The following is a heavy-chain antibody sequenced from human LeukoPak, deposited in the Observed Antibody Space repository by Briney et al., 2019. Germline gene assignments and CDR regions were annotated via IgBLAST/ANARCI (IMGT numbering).Heavy chain of an antibody. CDR2: IYDSGST. D-gene: IGHD1-26*01. Sequence: SGTLYLTCSVSGGSISTYYWSWIRQPPGKGLEWIGYIYDSGSTNYNPSLKSRVTISVDTSKNQFSLRLSSVTAADTAVYYCARVGGSNFYYYGMDVWGQGTTVTVSS. CDR3: ARVGGSNFYYYGMDV. CDR1: GGSISTYY. V-gene: IGHV4-59*01. J-gene: IGHJ6*02.